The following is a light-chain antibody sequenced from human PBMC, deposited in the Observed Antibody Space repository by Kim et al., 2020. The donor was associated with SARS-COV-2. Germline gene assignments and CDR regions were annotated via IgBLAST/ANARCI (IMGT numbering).Light chain of an antibody. CDR1: SSNVGAGYD. CDR2: GNS. J-gene: IGLJ1*01. Sequence: VSISCTGSSSNVGAGYDVHWYQQLPGTAPKLHIYGNSNRPSGVPDRISGSKSGTSASLAITGLQAEDEADYYCQSYDSSLSGSYVFGTGTKVTVL. CDR3: QSYDSSLSGSYV. V-gene: IGLV1-40*01.